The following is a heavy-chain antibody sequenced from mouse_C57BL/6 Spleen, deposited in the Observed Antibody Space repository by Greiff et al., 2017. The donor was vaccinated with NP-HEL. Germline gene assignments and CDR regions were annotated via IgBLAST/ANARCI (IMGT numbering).Heavy chain of an antibody. CDR1: GYTFTSYW. CDR3: AKGLYYDYVYLYFDV. J-gene: IGHJ1*03. D-gene: IGHD2-4*01. CDR2: INPSNGGT. V-gene: IGHV1-53*01. Sequence: QVQLQQPGTELVKPGASVKLSCKASGYTFTSYWMHWVKQRPGQGLEWIGNINPSNGGTNYNEKFKSKATLTVDKSSSTAYMQLSSLTSEDSAVYYCAKGLYYDYVYLYFDVWGTGTTVTVSS.